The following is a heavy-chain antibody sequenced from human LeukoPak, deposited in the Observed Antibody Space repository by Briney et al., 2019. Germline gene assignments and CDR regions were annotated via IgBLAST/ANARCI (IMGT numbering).Heavy chain of an antibody. J-gene: IGHJ4*02. D-gene: IGHD1-26*01. CDR1: GFTFSSYG. Sequence: PGGSLRLSCAASGFTFSSYGMHWARQAPGKGLEWVAVIWYDERNKCYTDSVKGRFTISRDNSKNTVYLQMNSLGVEDTAVYYCARGGFSGTFYYFDNWGQGTLVTVSS. CDR3: ARGGFSGTFYYFDN. CDR2: IWYDERNK. V-gene: IGHV3-33*01.